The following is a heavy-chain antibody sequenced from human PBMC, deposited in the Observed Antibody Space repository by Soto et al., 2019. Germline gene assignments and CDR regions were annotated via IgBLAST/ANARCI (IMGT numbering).Heavy chain of an antibody. CDR2: LSDSGGSI. Sequence: GGSLRLSCTASGFTFNRHAMTWVRQAPGKGLEWVSGLSDSGGSIYYADSMKGRFTISRDNSMNTLYLQMNTLRAEDTAVYYCAKVSSSWYAGFFDLWGQGTLVTLSS. CDR3: AKVSSSWYAGFFDL. V-gene: IGHV3-23*01. D-gene: IGHD6-13*01. J-gene: IGHJ4*02. CDR1: GFTFNRHA.